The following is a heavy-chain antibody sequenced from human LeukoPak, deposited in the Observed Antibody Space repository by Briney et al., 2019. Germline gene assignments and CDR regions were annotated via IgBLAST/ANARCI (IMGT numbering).Heavy chain of an antibody. Sequence: PGGSLRLSCAASGFTFSAAWMTWVRQAPGKGLEWVANINEDGREKYYVGSVKGRFTISRDNAKNTLYLQMNSLRAEDTAVYYCAKEGMTTVPYFDHWGQGTLVTVSS. V-gene: IGHV3-7*01. D-gene: IGHD4-17*01. J-gene: IGHJ4*02. CDR1: GFTFSAAW. CDR3: AKEGMTTVPYFDH. CDR2: INEDGREK.